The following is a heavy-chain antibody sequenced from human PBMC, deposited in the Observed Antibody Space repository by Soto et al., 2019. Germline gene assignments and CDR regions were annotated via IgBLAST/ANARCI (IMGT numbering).Heavy chain of an antibody. CDR3: ARDMNGYCSSTSCSYLSDY. Sequence: ASVKVSCKASGYTFTSYGISWVRQAPGQGLEWMGWISAYNGNTNYAQKLQGRVTMTTDTSTSTAYMELRSLRSDDTAVYYCARDMNGYCSSTSCSYLSDYWGQGTLVTVYS. D-gene: IGHD2-2*01. J-gene: IGHJ4*02. CDR1: GYTFTSYG. CDR2: ISAYNGNT. V-gene: IGHV1-18*04.